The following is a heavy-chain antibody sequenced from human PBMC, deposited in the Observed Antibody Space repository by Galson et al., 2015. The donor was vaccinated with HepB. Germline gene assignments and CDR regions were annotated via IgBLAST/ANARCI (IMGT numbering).Heavy chain of an antibody. CDR2: ISGSGGST. J-gene: IGHJ3*02. Sequence: SLRLSCAASGFTFSSYAMSWVRQAPGKGLEWVSAISGSGGSTYYADSVKGRFTISRDNSKNTLYLQMNSLRAEDTAVYYCARSWGKYSSGWYSAFDIWGQGTMVTVSS. V-gene: IGHV3-23*01. CDR1: GFTFSSYA. D-gene: IGHD6-19*01. CDR3: ARSWGKYSSGWYSAFDI.